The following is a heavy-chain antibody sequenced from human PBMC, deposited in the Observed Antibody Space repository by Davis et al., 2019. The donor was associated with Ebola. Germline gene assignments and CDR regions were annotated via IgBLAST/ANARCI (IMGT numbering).Heavy chain of an antibody. CDR3: ARERGYSYGSFDY. V-gene: IGHV1-58*02. D-gene: IGHD5-18*01. J-gene: IGHJ4*02. Sequence: SVKVSCKASGFTFTSSAMQWVRQARGQRLEWIGWIVVGSGNTNYAQKFQERVTITRDMSTSTAYMELSSLRSEDTAVYYCARERGYSYGSFDYWGQGTLVTVSS. CDR1: GFTFTSSA. CDR2: IVVGSGNT.